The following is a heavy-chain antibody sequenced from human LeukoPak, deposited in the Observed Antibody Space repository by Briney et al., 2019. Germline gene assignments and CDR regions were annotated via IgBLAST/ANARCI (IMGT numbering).Heavy chain of an antibody. CDR2: ISTSSIYI. CDR3: ARDLSVGSKPDLGFDY. J-gene: IGHJ4*02. D-gene: IGHD1-26*01. CDR1: GFTFSSYS. V-gene: IGHV3-21*01. Sequence: GGSLRLSCAASGFTFSSYSMNWVRQAPGKGLEWVSSISTSSIYIYYADSMKGRFTISRDNAKNSLYLQMNSLRAEDTAVYYCARDLSVGSKPDLGFDYWGQGTLVTVSS.